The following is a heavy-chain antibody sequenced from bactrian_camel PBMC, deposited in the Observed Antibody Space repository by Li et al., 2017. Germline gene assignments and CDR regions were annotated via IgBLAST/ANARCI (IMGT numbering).Heavy chain of an antibody. CDR2: IGSDGDA. J-gene: IGHJ4*01. D-gene: IGHD2*01. CDR3: AADSRCNGGYLRRIAWEYDN. Sequence: VQLVESGGGSVQAGGSLRLSCVASGHLDSRFCLGWFRQAPGKEREAVAAIGSDGDANYADSVQGRFSISQDTDKNTLYLQMNSLKPEDTAMYFCAADSRCNGGYLRRIAWEYDNWGQGTQVTVS. V-gene: IGHV3S53*01. CDR1: GHLDSRFC.